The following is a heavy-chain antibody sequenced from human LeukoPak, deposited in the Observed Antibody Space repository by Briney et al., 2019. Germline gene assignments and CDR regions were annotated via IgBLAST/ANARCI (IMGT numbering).Heavy chain of an antibody. V-gene: IGHV4-38-2*02. CDR3: ASRVVPAAFGL. CDR2: IHYSGGT. J-gene: IGHJ4*02. CDR1: GISISNGCY. Sequence: SETLSLTCTLSGISISNGCYWGWIRQPPGKGLEWIGSIHYSGGTYYNSSLRSRVAISVDTSKNQFSLRLTSVTAADTAVYYCASRVVPAAFGLWGQGTLVTVSS. D-gene: IGHD2-2*01.